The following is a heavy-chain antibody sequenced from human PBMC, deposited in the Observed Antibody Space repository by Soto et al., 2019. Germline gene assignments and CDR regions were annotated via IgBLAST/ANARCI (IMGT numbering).Heavy chain of an antibody. V-gene: IGHV2-26*01. CDR3: ARMVYGAMAYYFDY. Sequence: SGPTLVNPTETLTLTCTVSGFSLSNPRMGVSWIRQPPGKALEWLAHIFSNYEKSYSPSLKNRLTISKATSKSQVILTMTNMDPVDTATYYCARMVYGAMAYYFDYWGQGTLVTVSS. D-gene: IGHD5-18*01. J-gene: IGHJ4*02. CDR2: IFSNYEK. CDR1: GFSLSNPRMG.